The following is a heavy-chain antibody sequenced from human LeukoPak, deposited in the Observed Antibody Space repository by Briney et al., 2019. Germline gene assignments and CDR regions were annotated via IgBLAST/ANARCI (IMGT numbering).Heavy chain of an antibody. V-gene: IGHV1-46*01. Sequence: GASVKVSCKASGYTFTGYYIHWVRQAPGQGLEWMAIINPSDSSTKSAQKFQGRVTLTRDTSTNTVYMELSSLRSEDTAVYYCARDGDMIVVPAGIGLHVDYMDSWGQGTTVTVSS. CDR1: GYTFTGYY. J-gene: IGHJ6*03. CDR2: INPSDSST. D-gene: IGHD2-2*01. CDR3: ARDGDMIVVPAGIGLHVDYMDS.